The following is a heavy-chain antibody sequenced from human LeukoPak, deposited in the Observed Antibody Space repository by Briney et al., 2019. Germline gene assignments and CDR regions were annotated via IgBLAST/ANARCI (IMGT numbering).Heavy chain of an antibody. CDR1: GYTFTSYG. Sequence: ASVKVSCKASGYTFTSYGISWVRQAPGQGLEWMGWISAYNGNTNYAQKLQGRVTMTTDTSTSTAYMELRSLRSDDTAVYYCATVAAAGPDDAFDIWGLGTMVTVSS. V-gene: IGHV1-18*01. CDR2: ISAYNGNT. CDR3: ATVAAAGPDDAFDI. J-gene: IGHJ3*02. D-gene: IGHD6-13*01.